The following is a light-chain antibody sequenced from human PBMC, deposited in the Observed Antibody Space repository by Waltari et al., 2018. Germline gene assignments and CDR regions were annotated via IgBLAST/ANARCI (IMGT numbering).Light chain of an antibody. CDR3: CSYGFSVV. V-gene: IGLV2-23*01. CDR1: SSDVINYNF. J-gene: IGLJ3*02. CDR2: EGS. Sequence: QSALTQPASLSGSPGQSITISCTGTSSDVINYNFLSWYQHHPGEAPKLIIYEGSKLPSGVSDRFSGSKSGYTASRTISGLQAEDEADYYCCSYGFSVVFGGGTKLTVL.